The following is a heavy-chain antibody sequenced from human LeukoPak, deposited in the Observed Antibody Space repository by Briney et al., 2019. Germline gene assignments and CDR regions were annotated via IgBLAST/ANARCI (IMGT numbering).Heavy chain of an antibody. CDR3: ARDRRGYDYDY. D-gene: IGHD5-12*01. J-gene: IGHJ4*02. CDR2: ISSSSTYI. V-gene: IGHV3-21*01. CDR1: GFTFSGYS. Sequence: PGGSLRLSCAASGFTFSGYSMNWVRQAPGKGLEWVSSISSSSTYIYYADSVKGRFTISRDNAKNSLYLQMNSLRAEDTAVYYCARDRRGYDYDYWGQGTLVTVSS.